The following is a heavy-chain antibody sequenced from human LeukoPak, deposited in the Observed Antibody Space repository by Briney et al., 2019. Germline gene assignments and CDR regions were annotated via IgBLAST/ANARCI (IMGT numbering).Heavy chain of an antibody. J-gene: IGHJ1*01. Sequence: QTGGSLRLSCAASGFTFSSYAMSWVRQAPGKGLEWVSAISGSGGSTYYADSVKGRFTISRDNSKNTLYLQMNSLRAEDTAVYYCAKDLSPPYYYDSSGYYPEYFQHWGQGTLVTVSS. CDR2: ISGSGGST. D-gene: IGHD3-22*01. V-gene: IGHV3-23*01. CDR3: AKDLSPPYYYDSSGYYPEYFQH. CDR1: GFTFSSYA.